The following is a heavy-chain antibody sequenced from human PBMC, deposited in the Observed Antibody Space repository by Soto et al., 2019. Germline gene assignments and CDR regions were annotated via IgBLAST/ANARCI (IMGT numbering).Heavy chain of an antibody. Sequence: ASVKVSCKASGYTFTSYDINWVRQAAGQGLEWMGWMNPNSGNTGYAQKFQGRVTMTRNTSISTAYMELSSLRAEDTALYYCAKDTVAVNIVATTLDYWGQGTLVTVSS. J-gene: IGHJ4*02. CDR3: AKDTVAVNIVATTLDY. CDR1: GYTFTSYD. CDR2: MNPNSGNT. V-gene: IGHV1-8*01. D-gene: IGHD5-12*01.